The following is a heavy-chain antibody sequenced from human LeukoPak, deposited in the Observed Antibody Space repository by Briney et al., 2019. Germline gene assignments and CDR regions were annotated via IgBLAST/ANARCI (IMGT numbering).Heavy chain of an antibody. Sequence: ASVKVSCKASGYTFTNYDISWVRQAPGQGLEWMGWISAYNGNTNYAQKLQGRVTMTTDTSTSTAYMELRSLRSDDTAVYYCARDSHSSSWYWADPWGQGTLVTVSS. D-gene: IGHD6-13*01. CDR1: GYTFTNYD. CDR2: ISAYNGNT. J-gene: IGHJ5*02. V-gene: IGHV1-18*01. CDR3: ARDSHSSSWYWADP.